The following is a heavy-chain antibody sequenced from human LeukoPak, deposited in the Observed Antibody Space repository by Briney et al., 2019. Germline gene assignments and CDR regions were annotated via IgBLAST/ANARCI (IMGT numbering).Heavy chain of an antibody. Sequence: SETLSLTCTVSGGSISSYYWSWIRQPPGKGLEWIGYIYYSGSTNYNPSLKSRVTMSLDTSKNQFSLKLTSVIAADTAVYYCARGYDFWSGQNWFDPWGQGTLVTVSS. J-gene: IGHJ5*02. V-gene: IGHV4-59*01. CDR1: GGSISSYY. D-gene: IGHD3-3*01. CDR2: IYYSGST. CDR3: ARGYDFWSGQNWFDP.